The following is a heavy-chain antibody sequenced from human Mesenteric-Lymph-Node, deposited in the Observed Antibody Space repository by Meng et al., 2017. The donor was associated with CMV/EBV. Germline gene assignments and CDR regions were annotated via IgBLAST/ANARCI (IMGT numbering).Heavy chain of an antibody. J-gene: IGHJ6*02. CDR2: ISGSGDAT. Sequence: GGSLRLSCAASGFIFSSYWMHWVRQAPGKGLEWVSTISGSGDATYYADSVKGRFTISRDNSKNTLYLQMNSLRAEDTAVYHCAKDQGPYYYDTRGYYPNYYYGMDVWGQGTTVTVSS. CDR3: AKDQGPYYYDTRGYYPNYYYGMDV. D-gene: IGHD3-22*01. CDR1: GFIFSSYW. V-gene: IGHV3-23*01.